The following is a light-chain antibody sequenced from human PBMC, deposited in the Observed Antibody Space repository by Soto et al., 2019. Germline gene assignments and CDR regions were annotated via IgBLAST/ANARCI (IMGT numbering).Light chain of an antibody. CDR1: QTISSW. CDR2: AAS. J-gene: IGKJ1*01. V-gene: IGKV1-39*01. CDR3: QQSYSAPQT. Sequence: DIQMTQSPSSLSASVGDRVTITCRASQTISSWLAWYQQKPGRAPTLLIYAASILQSGVPSRFSGSGSGTDFTLTISSLQPEDFATYHCQQSYSAPQTFGQGTKV.